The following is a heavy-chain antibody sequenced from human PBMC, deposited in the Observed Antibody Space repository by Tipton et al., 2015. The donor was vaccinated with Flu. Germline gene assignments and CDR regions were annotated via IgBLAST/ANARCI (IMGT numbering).Heavy chain of an antibody. CDR2: ISKSYEK. CDR1: GFIFSPTG. Sequence: GSLRLSCVASGFIFSPTGMTWVRRPPGRGLEWVSTISKSYEKFYGEVAKGRFTVSRDNAKNSVYLQMTSLRVEDSGVYYCARDGSGWSRSDWGQGTEVTVSP. CDR3: ARDGSGWSRSD. J-gene: IGHJ4*02. D-gene: IGHD6-19*01. V-gene: IGHV3-21*01.